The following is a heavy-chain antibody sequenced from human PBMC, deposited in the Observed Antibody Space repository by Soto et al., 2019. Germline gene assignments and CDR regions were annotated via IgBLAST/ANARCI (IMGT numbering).Heavy chain of an antibody. V-gene: IGHV4-59*12. D-gene: IGHD2-21*01. CDR2: IYHSGST. Sequence: SETLSLTCTVSDDSSSSYKWSWIRQPPGKGLEWIGYIYHSGSTNYNPSLKSRVTISVDRSKNQFSLKLSSVTAADTAVYYCARIPSPWGQGTLVTVSS. J-gene: IGHJ5*02. CDR1: DDSSSSYK. CDR3: ARIPSP.